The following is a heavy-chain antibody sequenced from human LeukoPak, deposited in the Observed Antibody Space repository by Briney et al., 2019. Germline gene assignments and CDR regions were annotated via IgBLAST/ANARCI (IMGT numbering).Heavy chain of an antibody. Sequence: GGSLRLSCAASGFTFSSYAMHWVRQAPGKGLEWVAVISYDGSNKYYADSVKGRFTISRDNSKNTLYLQMNSLRAEDTAVYYCAKGGSEVLYYGSGSYKINYYYYMDVWGKGTTVTVSS. CDR2: ISYDGSNK. J-gene: IGHJ6*03. V-gene: IGHV3-30-3*01. D-gene: IGHD3-10*01. CDR3: AKGGSEVLYYGSGSYKINYYYYMDV. CDR1: GFTFSSYA.